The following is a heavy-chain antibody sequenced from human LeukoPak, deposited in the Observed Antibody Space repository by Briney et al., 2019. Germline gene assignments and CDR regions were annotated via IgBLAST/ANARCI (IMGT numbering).Heavy chain of an antibody. CDR2: INPHSGTA. CDR1: GYTFTSYY. D-gene: IGHD4-23*01. V-gene: IGHV1-46*01. Sequence: ASVKVSCKASGYTFTSYYMHWVRQAPGQGLEWMGIINPHSGTATYPQKFQGRVTMTRDTSTSTLYMELSSLRSEDTAVYYCARAVGGNTIYYFDYWGQGTLVTVSS. J-gene: IGHJ4*02. CDR3: ARAVGGNTIYYFDY.